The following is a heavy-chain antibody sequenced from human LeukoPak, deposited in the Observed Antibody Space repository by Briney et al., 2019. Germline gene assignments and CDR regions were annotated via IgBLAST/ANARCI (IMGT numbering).Heavy chain of an antibody. V-gene: IGHV3-21*01. J-gene: IGHJ3*02. Sequence: GGSLRLSCAASGFTFSSYSMNWVRQAPGKGLEWVSSISSSSSYIYYADSVKGRFTISRDNAKNSLYLQMNSLRAEDTAVYYCARAQEAVTPSAFDIWGQGTMVTVSS. CDR3: ARAQEAVTPSAFDI. D-gene: IGHD2-21*02. CDR2: ISSSSSYI. CDR1: GFTFSSYS.